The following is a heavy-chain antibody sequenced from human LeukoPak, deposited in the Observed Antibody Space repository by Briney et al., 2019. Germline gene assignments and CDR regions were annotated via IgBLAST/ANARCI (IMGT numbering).Heavy chain of an antibody. CDR3: ARAYSDYGNDAFDI. J-gene: IGHJ3*02. CDR1: GGSISNYY. CDR2: SHYTGSS. V-gene: IGHV4-59*01. Sequence: PLETLSLTCTVSGGSISNYYWTWIRQPPGKAPEWIGYSHYTGSSNYNPSLKSRVTISVDTSKNQFSLKLSSVTAADTAVYYCARAYSDYGNDAFDIWGQGTMVTVS. D-gene: IGHD5-12*01.